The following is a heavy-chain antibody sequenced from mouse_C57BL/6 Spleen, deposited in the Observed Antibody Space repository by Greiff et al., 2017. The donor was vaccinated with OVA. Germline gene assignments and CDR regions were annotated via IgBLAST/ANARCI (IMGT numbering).Heavy chain of an antibody. D-gene: IGHD1-1*01. J-gene: IGHJ1*03. CDR1: GFTFSSYA. CDR3: VRDLYYCSPYWYFDV. CDR2: ISDGGSNT. Sequence: EVHLVESGGGLVKPGGSLKLSCAASGFTFSSYAMSWVRQTPEKRLEWVATISDGGSNTYYPDNVKGRFTLSRDNAKNNLYLQMSHLTSEDTAMYYCVRDLYYCSPYWYFDVWGTGTTVTVSS. V-gene: IGHV5-4*01.